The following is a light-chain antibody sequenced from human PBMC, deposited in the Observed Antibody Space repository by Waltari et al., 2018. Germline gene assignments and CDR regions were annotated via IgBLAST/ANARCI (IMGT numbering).Light chain of an antibody. CDR2: DAS. J-gene: IGKJ1*01. CDR1: QSVYSY. CDR3: QQRSNWPPWT. V-gene: IGKV3-11*01. Sequence: ELVLTQSPATLSLSPGERATLSCRASQSVYSYLAWYQQKPGQPPRLLIYDASNRATGIPARFSGSGSGTDFTLTISSLEPEDFAVYYCQQRSNWPPWTFGQGTKVEIK.